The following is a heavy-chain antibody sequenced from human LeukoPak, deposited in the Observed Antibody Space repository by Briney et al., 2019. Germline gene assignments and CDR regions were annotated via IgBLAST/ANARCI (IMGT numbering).Heavy chain of an antibody. Sequence: PGGSLRLSCAASGFTFSSSAMSWVRQAPGKGLEWVSGIAGSGYNTNYADSVKGRFTISRDNSKSTLHLQMNSLRAEDTAVYYCAKDSIATRNYYDGNAYYYDYWGQGTLVTVSS. CDR3: AKDSIATRNYYDGNAYYYDY. J-gene: IGHJ4*02. CDR2: IAGSGYNT. D-gene: IGHD3-22*01. V-gene: IGHV3-23*01. CDR1: GFTFSSSA.